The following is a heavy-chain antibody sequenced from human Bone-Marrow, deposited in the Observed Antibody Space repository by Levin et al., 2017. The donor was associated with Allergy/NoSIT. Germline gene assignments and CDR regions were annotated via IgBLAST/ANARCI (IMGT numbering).Heavy chain of an antibody. D-gene: IGHD4-17*01. J-gene: IGHJ4*02. CDR2: ISGSGGST. V-gene: IGHV3-23*01. Sequence: ASVKVSCAASGFTFSSYAMSWVRQAPGKGLEWVSAISGSGGSTYYADSVKGRFTISRDNSKNTLYLQMNSLRAEDTAVYYCAKDRRTTSTLDYWGQGTLVTVSS. CDR1: GFTFSSYA. CDR3: AKDRRTTSTLDY.